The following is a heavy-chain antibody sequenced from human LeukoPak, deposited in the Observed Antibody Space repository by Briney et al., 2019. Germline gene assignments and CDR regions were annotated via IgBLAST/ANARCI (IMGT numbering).Heavy chain of an antibody. J-gene: IGHJ5*02. CDR2: NSYSGSA. D-gene: IGHD4-17*01. CDR1: GGSVSSGSYY. CDR3: ARRVSGDYGHWFDP. Sequence: SETLSLTCTVSGGSVSSGSYYWSWIRQPPGKGLEWIGYNSYSGSANYNPSLESRVTILLDTSKNQFSLKLSSVSAADAAIYSCARRVSGDYGHWFDPWGQGILVTVSS. V-gene: IGHV4-61*01.